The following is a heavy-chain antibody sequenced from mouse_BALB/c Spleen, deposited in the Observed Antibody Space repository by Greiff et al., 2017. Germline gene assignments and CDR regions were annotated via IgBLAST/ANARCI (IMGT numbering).Heavy chain of an antibody. CDR3: TRSKPYYYAMDY. J-gene: IGHJ4*01. CDR1: GYTFTSYY. Sequence: QVQLQQSGAELVKPGASVKLSCKASGYTFTSYYMYWVKQRPGQGLEWIGEINPSNGGTNFNEKFKSKATLTVDKSSSTAYMQLSSLTSEDSAVDYCTRSKPYYYAMDYWGQGTSVTVSS. V-gene: IGHV1S81*02. CDR2: INPSNGGT.